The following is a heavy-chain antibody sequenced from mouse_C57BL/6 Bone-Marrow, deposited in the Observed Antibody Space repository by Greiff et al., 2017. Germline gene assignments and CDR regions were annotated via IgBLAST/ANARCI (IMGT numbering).Heavy chain of an antibody. V-gene: IGHV1-66*01. Sequence: VQLQQSGPELVKPGASVKISCKASGYSFTSYYIHWVKQRPGQGLEWIGRIYPGSGNTKYTAKFKGKATLTADTSSSTAYMQLSSLTSEDSAVYYCARPTTVGAMDYWGQGTSVTVSS. J-gene: IGHJ4*01. CDR2: IYPGSGNT. CDR3: ARPTTVGAMDY. CDR1: GYSFTSYY. D-gene: IGHD1-1*01.